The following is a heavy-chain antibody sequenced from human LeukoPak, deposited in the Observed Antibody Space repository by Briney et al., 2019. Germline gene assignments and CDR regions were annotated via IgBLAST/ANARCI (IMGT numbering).Heavy chain of an antibody. Sequence: VASVKVSCKASGYTFTSYYMHWVRQAPGQGLEWMRIINPSGGSTSYTQRFQGRVTMTRDTSTSTVYMELSSLRSEDTAVYYCARDWGCSSTSCYGIYWYFDLWGRGTLVTVSS. CDR2: INPSGGST. CDR3: ARDWGCSSTSCYGIYWYFDL. J-gene: IGHJ2*01. D-gene: IGHD2-2*01. CDR1: GYTFTSYY. V-gene: IGHV1-46*01.